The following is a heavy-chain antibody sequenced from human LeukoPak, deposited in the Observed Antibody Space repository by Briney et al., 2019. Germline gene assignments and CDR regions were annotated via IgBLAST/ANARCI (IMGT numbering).Heavy chain of an antibody. CDR3: ARGDIVLMVYATRIFDP. J-gene: IGHJ5*02. CDR1: GYTFTGYY. V-gene: IGHV1-2*02. D-gene: IGHD2-8*01. CDR2: INPNSGGT. Sequence: GASVKVSCKASGYTFTGYYMHWVRQAPGQGLGWMGWINPNSGGTNYAQKFQGRVTMTRDTSISTAYMELSRLRSDDTAVYYCARGDIVLMVYATRIFDPWGQGTLVTVSS.